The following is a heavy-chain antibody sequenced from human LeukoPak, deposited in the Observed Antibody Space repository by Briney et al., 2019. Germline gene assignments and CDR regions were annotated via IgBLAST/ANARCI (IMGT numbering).Heavy chain of an antibody. V-gene: IGHV1-2*02. J-gene: IGHJ6*03. CDR2: INPNSGGT. D-gene: IGHD3-10*01. Sequence: GASVKVSCKASGYTFTSYGISWVRQAPGQGLEWMGWINPNSGGTNYAQKFQGRVTMTRDTSISTAYMELSRLRSDDTAVYYCARDLYYGGVVGEYYYYMDVWGKGTTVTISS. CDR1: GYTFTSYG. CDR3: ARDLYYGGVVGEYYYYMDV.